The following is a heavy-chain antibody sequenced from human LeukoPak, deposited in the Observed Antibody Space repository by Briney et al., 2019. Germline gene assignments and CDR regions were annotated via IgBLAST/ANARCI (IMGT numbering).Heavy chain of an antibody. CDR3: ARASALATPPFAY. J-gene: IGHJ4*02. Sequence: PGGSLRLSCAASGFTFSSYWMHWVRQAPGKGLVWVSRINIDGSTSNYADSVKGRFTTSRDNAKNAVYLQMNSLRVEDTAVYYCARASALATPPFAYWGQGTLVTVSS. V-gene: IGHV3-74*01. CDR1: GFTFSSYW. D-gene: IGHD5-24*01. CDR2: INIDGSTS.